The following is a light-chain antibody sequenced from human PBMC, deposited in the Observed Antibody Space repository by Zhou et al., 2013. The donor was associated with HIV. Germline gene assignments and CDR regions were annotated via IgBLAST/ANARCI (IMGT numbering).Light chain of an antibody. V-gene: IGKV3-20*01. Sequence: EIVLTQSPATLSLSPGERATLSCRASQSVSSSYLSWYQQKPGQAPRLLIYGASTRATGIPARFSGSGSGTDFTLTISRLEPEDFAVYYCQQYSSSPFAFGPGTKVDIK. CDR2: GAS. J-gene: IGKJ3*01. CDR3: QQYSSSPFA. CDR1: QSVSSSY.